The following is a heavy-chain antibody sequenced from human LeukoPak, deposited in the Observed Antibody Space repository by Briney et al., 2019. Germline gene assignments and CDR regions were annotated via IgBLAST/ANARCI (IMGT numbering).Heavy chain of an antibody. D-gene: IGHD1-1*01. V-gene: IGHV4-34*01. Sequence: SETLSLTCAVYGGSLSGYYWSWIRQPPGRGLEWIGEINRSGSANYNPSLKSRVTVSVDTSKNQFSLKLSSVAAADTAVYYCARAHCGTASPAGGLWGQGTLVTVSS. CDR2: INRSGSA. CDR1: GGSLSGYY. CDR3: ARAHCGTASPAGGL. J-gene: IGHJ4*02.